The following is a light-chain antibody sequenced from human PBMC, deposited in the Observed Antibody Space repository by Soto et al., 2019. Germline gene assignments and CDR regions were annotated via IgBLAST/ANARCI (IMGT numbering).Light chain of an antibody. Sequence: QSVLTQPASVSGSPGQSITISCTGTSSDVGGYNYVSWYQQHPGKAPKLIIYDVTNRPSGVSNRFSGSKSGNTASLTIFGLQAEDEADYYCSSYTSSSTRGVFGNGTKVTVL. CDR2: DVT. V-gene: IGLV2-14*01. CDR1: SSDVGGYNY. J-gene: IGLJ1*01. CDR3: SSYTSSSTRGV.